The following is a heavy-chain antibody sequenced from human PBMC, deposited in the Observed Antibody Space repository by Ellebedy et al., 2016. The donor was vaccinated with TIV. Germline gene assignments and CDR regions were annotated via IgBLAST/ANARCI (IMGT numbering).Heavy chain of an antibody. CDR2: IYYSGST. CDR3: ASVSSSWYVAEGMDG. J-gene: IGHJ6*02. CDR1: GGSISSSSYY. V-gene: IGHV4-39*01. D-gene: IGHD6-13*01. Sequence: SDTLSLTXTVSGGSISSSSYYWGWIRQPPGKGLEWIGSIYYSGSTYYNPSLKSRVTISVDTSKNQFSLKLTSVTAADTAVYYCASVSSSWYVAEGMDGWGQGTTVTVSS.